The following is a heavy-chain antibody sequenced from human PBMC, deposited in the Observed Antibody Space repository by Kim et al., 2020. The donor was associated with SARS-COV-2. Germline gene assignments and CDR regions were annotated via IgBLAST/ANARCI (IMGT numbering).Heavy chain of an antibody. D-gene: IGHD6-6*01. CDR3: VKENSSSSDYYYYYGMDV. J-gene: IGHJ6*02. CDR1: GFTFSSYA. Sequence: GGSLRLSCSASGFTFSSYAMHWVRQAPGKGLEYVSAISSNGGSTYYADSVKGRFTISRDNSKNTLYLQMSSLRAEDTAVYYCVKENSSSSDYYYYYGMDVWGQGTTVTVSS. V-gene: IGHV3-64D*09. CDR2: ISSNGGST.